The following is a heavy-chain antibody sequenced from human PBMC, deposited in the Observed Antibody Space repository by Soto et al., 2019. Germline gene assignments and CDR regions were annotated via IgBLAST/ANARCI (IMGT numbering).Heavy chain of an antibody. CDR1: GFTISGNA. D-gene: IGHD3-16*01. CDR3: ARDLSWGSKWYYYMDV. J-gene: IGHJ6*03. CDR2: ISSSSTNR. Sequence: EVQLVESGGGLVQPGGSLRLSCAASGFTISGNAMNWVRQAPGRGLEWVSYISSSSTNRHYADSVRGRFTISRDNAKNPLYLQMNSLRDEDTAVYRCARDLSWGSKWYYYMDVWGKGTTVTVSS. V-gene: IGHV3-48*02.